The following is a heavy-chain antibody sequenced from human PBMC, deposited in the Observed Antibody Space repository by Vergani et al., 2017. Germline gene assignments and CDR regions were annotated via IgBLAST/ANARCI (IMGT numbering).Heavy chain of an antibody. CDR1: GGSFSGYY. J-gene: IGHJ5*02. V-gene: IGHV4-34*01. CDR3: ARGRRTYYDILTGFVGVSGWFDP. Sequence: QVQLQQWGAGLLKPSETLSLTCAVYGGSFSGYYWSWIRQPPGKGLEWIGEINHSGSTNYNPSLKSRVTISVDTSKNQFSLKLSSVTAAATAVYYCARGRRTYYDILTGFVGVSGWFDPWGQGTLVTVSS. D-gene: IGHD3-9*01. CDR2: INHSGST.